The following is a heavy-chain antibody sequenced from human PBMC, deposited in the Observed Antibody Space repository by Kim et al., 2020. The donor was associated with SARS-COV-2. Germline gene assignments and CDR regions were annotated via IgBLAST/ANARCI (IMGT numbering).Heavy chain of an antibody. D-gene: IGHD6-19*01. J-gene: IGHJ4*02. Sequence: SETLSLTCAVYGGSFSGYYWSWIRQPPGKGLEWIGEINHSGSTNYNPSLKSRVTISVDTSKNQFSLKLSSVTAADTAVYYCARARSREIAVAGSFDYWGQGTLVTVSS. V-gene: IGHV4-34*01. CDR1: GGSFSGYY. CDR2: INHSGST. CDR3: ARARSREIAVAGSFDY.